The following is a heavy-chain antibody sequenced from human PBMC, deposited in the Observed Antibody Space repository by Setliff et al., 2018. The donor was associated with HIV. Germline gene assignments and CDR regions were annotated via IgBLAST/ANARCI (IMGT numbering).Heavy chain of an antibody. V-gene: IGHV1-69*10. Sequence: VASVKVSCKTSRGTFTSYAFTWVRQAPGQGLEWMGGIISILNVATYAQKFQGRVTITADKSTSTVYMELSSLRSEDSAVYYCARVLKGYSSSYEAFDIWGQGTMVTVSS. J-gene: IGHJ3*02. D-gene: IGHD6-13*01. CDR2: IISILNVA. CDR1: RGTFTSYA. CDR3: ARVLKGYSSSYEAFDI.